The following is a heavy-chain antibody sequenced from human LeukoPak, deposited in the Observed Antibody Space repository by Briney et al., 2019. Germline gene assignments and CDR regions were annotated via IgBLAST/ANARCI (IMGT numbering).Heavy chain of an antibody. CDR1: GFTFSDYY. V-gene: IGHV3-11*01. CDR2: ICSSGSTN. Sequence: GGSLRLSCTVSGFTFSDYYMSWLRQAPGKGLEWVSYICSSGSTNYYADSIEGGFTISRYNAKNSLYLQMNSLRAEGTAVYSWARRADNSGHIWGQGTMVTVSS. D-gene: IGHD3-22*01. CDR3: ARRADNSGHI. J-gene: IGHJ3*02.